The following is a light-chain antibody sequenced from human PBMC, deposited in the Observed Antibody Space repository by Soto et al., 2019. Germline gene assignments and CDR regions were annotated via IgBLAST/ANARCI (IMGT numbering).Light chain of an antibody. J-gene: IGLJ1*01. Sequence: QSVLTQPPSASGTPGQRVTISCSGSSSNIGSNTVNWYQQLPGTAPKLRIYTNDQRPSGVPDRFSGSKSGTSASLAISGLQSEDEADYFCAAWDDSLNGYVFATGTKLTV. CDR3: AAWDDSLNGYV. CDR1: SSNIGSNT. CDR2: TND. V-gene: IGLV1-44*01.